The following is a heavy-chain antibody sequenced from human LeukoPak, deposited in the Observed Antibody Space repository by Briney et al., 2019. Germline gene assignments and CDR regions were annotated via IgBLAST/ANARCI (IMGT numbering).Heavy chain of an antibody. V-gene: IGHV3-49*04. CDR3: TRERVVAATGWFDP. J-gene: IGHJ5*02. D-gene: IGHD2-15*01. CDR1: GFTFGDYA. CDR2: IRSKAYGGTT. Sequence: GGSLRLSCTASGFTFGDYAMSWVRQAPGKGLEWVGFIRSKAYGGTTEYAASVKGRFTISRDDSKSIAYLQMNSLKTEDTAVYYCTRERVVAATGWFDPWGQGTLVTVSS.